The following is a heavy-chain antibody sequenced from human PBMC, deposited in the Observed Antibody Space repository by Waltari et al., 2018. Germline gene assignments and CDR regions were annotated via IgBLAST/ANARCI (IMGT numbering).Heavy chain of an antibody. CDR3: ARESSEYCSGGSCYPDAFDI. D-gene: IGHD2-15*01. J-gene: IGHJ3*02. CDR1: GGSFSGYY. CDR2: INHSGST. Sequence: QVQLQQWGAGLLKPSETLSLTCAVYGGSFSGYYWSWIRQPPGKGLEWIGEINHSGSTNYNPALQSRVTISVDTSKNQFSLKLSSVTAADTAVYYCARESSEYCSGGSCYPDAFDIWGQGTMVTVSS. V-gene: IGHV4-34*01.